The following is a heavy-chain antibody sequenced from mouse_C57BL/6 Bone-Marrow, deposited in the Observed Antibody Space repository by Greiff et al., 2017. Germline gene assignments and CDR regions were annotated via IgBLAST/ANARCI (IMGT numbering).Heavy chain of an antibody. CDR2: IDPSDSYT. D-gene: IGHD2-1*01. Sequence: QVQLQQPGAELVMPGASVKLSCKASGYTFTSYWMHWVKQRPGQGLEWIGEIDPSDSYTNYNQKFKGKSTLTVDKSSSTAYMQLSSLTSEDCAVYYCARGGNSMVTTKGFAYWGQGTLVTVSA. CDR3: ARGGNSMVTTKGFAY. J-gene: IGHJ3*01. CDR1: GYTFTSYW. V-gene: IGHV1-69*01.